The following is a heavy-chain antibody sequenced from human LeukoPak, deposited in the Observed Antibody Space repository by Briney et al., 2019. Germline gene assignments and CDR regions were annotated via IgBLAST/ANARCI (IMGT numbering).Heavy chain of an antibody. CDR2: ITDSGSTI. V-gene: IGHV3-11*01. J-gene: IGHJ6*02. D-gene: IGHD3-9*01. CDR3: ARSIGLTGGGVDV. CDR1: GFTFRDYN. Sequence: PGGSLRLSCAASGFTFRDYNMNWVRQAPGKGLEWVSYITDSGSTIHYADSVNGRLTISRDNAKNSLYLQMNSLRAEDSAVYYCARSIGLTGGGVDVWGRGTTVTVSS.